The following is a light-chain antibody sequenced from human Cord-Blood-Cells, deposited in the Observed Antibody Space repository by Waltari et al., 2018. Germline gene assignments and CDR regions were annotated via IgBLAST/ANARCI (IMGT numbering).Light chain of an antibody. CDR1: SSNIGAGYD. V-gene: IGLV1-40*01. J-gene: IGLJ3*02. CDR2: GNS. Sequence: QSVLTQPPSVSGAPGQRVTISCTGSSSNIGAGYDVHWYQQRPGTAPKLLIYGNSNRPSGVPDRFSGSKSGTSASLAITGLQAEDEADYYCQSYDSSLRVFGGGTKLTVL. CDR3: QSYDSSLRV.